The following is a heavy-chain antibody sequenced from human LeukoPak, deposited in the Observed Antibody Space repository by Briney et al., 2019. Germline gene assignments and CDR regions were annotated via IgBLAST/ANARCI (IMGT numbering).Heavy chain of an antibody. CDR3: ARGLTSADDY. D-gene: IGHD2-21*01. J-gene: IGHJ4*02. CDR1: GFTVDDYG. CDR2: INWNGGST. Sequence: AGGSLRLSCAASGFTVDDYGMSWVRQAPGKGLEWVSGINWNGGSTGYAASVKGRFTISRYNDKNSLYLQMNSLSAEDTALYYWARGLTSADDYWGQGTLVTVSS. V-gene: IGHV3-20*04.